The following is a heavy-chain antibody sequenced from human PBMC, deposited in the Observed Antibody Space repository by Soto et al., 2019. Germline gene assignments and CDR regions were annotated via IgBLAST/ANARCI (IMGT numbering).Heavy chain of an antibody. Sequence: SETLSLTCTVSGGSISSSSYYWGWIRQPPGKGLEWIGSIYYSGSTYYNPSLKSRVTISVDTSKNQFSLKLSSVTAADTAVYYCASHTFFDWLFPRGNWFDPWGQGTLVTVSS. V-gene: IGHV4-39*01. CDR1: GGSISSSSYY. J-gene: IGHJ5*02. D-gene: IGHD3-9*01. CDR3: ASHTFFDWLFPRGNWFDP. CDR2: IYYSGST.